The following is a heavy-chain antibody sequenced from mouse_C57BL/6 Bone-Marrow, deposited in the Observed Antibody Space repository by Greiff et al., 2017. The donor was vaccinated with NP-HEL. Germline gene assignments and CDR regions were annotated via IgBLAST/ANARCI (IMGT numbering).Heavy chain of an antibody. CDR3: ARDQCYYSNYGFAD. CDR1: GYSITSGYF. D-gene: IGHD2-5*01. CDR2: ISYDGST. Sequence: VQLQQSGPGLVKPSQSLSLSCSVSGYSITSGYFWNWIRQLPGNKLEWLGYISYDGSTNYNPSLKNRISITLDTSKNQFFLKLNAVTTEDPATYYCARDQCYYSNYGFADWGQGTLVTVSA. J-gene: IGHJ3*01. V-gene: IGHV3-6*01.